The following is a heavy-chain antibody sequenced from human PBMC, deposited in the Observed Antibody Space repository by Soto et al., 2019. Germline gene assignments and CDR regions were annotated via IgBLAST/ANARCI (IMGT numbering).Heavy chain of an antibody. V-gene: IGHV4-61*01. D-gene: IGHD6-13*01. CDR1: SGSVSSGSYY. CDR2: IYYSGST. J-gene: IGHJ5*02. Sequence: PSETLSLTCTVSSGSVSSGSYYWSWIRQPPGKGLEWIGYIYYSGSTNYNPSLKSRVTISVDTSKNQFSLKLSSVTAADTALYFCARDYILSRSWYGGSNRFDPWGQGTLVTVSS. CDR3: ARDYILSRSWYGGSNRFDP.